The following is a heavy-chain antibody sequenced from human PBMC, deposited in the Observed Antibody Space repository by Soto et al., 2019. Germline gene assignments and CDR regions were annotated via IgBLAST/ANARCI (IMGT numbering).Heavy chain of an antibody. D-gene: IGHD3-10*01. J-gene: IGHJ6*02. V-gene: IGHV1-69*01. Sequence: QVQLVQSGAEVKKPGFSVKVSCKASGGTFSSYAISWVRQAPGQGLEWMGGIIPIFGTANYAQKFQGRVTITADESTSTAYMELSSLRSEDTAVYYCASADLGGESNYYGMDVWGQGTTVTVSS. CDR3: ASADLGGESNYYGMDV. CDR1: GGTFSSYA. CDR2: IIPIFGTA.